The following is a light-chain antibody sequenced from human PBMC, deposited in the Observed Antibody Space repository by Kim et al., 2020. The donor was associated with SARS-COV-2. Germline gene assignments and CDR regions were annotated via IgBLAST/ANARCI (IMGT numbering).Light chain of an antibody. V-gene: IGKV1-5*03. CDR2: QAS. J-gene: IGKJ2*01. CDR1: HSVSTW. Sequence: SASVGDRVAITCRASHSVSTWLAWYQQIPGRAPKLLVYQASTLQNDVPSRFSGTGSGTEFTLTISGLQPDDFATYYCQQYQNYPYTFGQGTKLEI. CDR3: QQYQNYPYT.